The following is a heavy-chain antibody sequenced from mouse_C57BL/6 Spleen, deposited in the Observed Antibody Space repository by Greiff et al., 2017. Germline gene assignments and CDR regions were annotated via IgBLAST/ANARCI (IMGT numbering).Heavy chain of an antibody. Sequence: DVHLVESGGGLVKPGGSLKLSCAASGFTFSDYGMHWVRQAPEKGLEWVAYISSGRSTIYYADTVKGRFTISRDTAKNTLFLHMTSLRSEETSMYYCARADSSGYIPYYYAMDYWGQGTSVTVSS. J-gene: IGHJ4*01. CDR2: ISSGRSTI. V-gene: IGHV5-17*01. D-gene: IGHD3-2*02. CDR1: GFTFSDYG. CDR3: ARADSSGYIPYYYAMDY.